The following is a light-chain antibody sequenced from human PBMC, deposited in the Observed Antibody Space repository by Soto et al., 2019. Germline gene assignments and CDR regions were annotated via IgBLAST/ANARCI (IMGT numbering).Light chain of an antibody. CDR1: QSVSSSY. J-gene: IGKJ4*01. CDR3: QQYGSSPLT. CDR2: GAS. Sequence: EIVLMQSPGTLSLSPGERATLSCRASQSVSSSYLAWYQQKPGQAPRLLIYGASSRATGIPDRFSGSGSGTDFTLTIIRLEPEDFAVYYCQQYGSSPLTFGGGTKVDIK. V-gene: IGKV3-20*01.